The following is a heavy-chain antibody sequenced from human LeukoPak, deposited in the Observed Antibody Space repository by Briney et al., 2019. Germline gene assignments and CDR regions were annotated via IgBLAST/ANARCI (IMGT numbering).Heavy chain of an antibody. CDR2: IYYSGST. CDR3: ARAGGGTMGDAFDI. Sequence: PSGTLSLTCTVSGGSISSYYWSWIRQPPGKGLEWIGYIYYSGSTNYNPSLKSRVTISVDTSKNQFSLKLSSVTAADTAVYHCARAGGGTMGDAFDIWGQGTMVTVSS. J-gene: IGHJ3*02. D-gene: IGHD1-14*01. CDR1: GGSISSYY. V-gene: IGHV4-59*01.